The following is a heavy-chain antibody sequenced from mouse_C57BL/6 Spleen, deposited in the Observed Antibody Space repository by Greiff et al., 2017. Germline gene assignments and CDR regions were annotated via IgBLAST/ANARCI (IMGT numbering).Heavy chain of an antibody. V-gene: IGHV1-81*01. CDR1: GYTFTSYG. D-gene: IGHD2-3*01. J-gene: IGHJ4*01. Sequence: VQLQQSGAELARPGASVKLSCKASGYTFTSYGISWVKQRTGQGLEWIGEIYPRSGNTYYNEKFKGKATLTADKSSSTAYMELRSLTSEDSAVYFCARGWLLRKDYAMDYWGQGTSVTVSS. CDR3: ARGWLLRKDYAMDY. CDR2: IYPRSGNT.